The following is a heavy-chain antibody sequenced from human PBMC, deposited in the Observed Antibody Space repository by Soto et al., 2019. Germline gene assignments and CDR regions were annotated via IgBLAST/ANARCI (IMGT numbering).Heavy chain of an antibody. CDR3: AKDPPNDFWSGYDY. Sequence: GGSLRLSCAASGFTFSSYAMSWVRQAPGKGLEWVSAISGSGGSTYYADSVKGRFTISRDNSKNTLYLQMNSLRAEDTAEYYCAKDPPNDFWSGYDYWGQGTLVTVSS. J-gene: IGHJ4*02. V-gene: IGHV3-23*01. CDR1: GFTFSSYA. D-gene: IGHD3-3*01. CDR2: ISGSGGST.